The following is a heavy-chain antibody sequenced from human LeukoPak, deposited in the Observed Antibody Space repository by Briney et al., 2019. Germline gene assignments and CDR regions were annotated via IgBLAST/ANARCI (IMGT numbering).Heavy chain of an antibody. CDR1: GGTFSSYA. CDR3: ARGIAVAGTIDY. CDR2: IIPILGIA. J-gene: IGHJ4*02. D-gene: IGHD6-19*01. Sequence: ASVKVSCKASGGTFSSYAISWVRQAPGQGLECMGRIIPILGIANYAQKFQGRVTITADKSTSTAYMELSSLRSEDTAVYYCARGIAVAGTIDYWGQGTLVTVSS. V-gene: IGHV1-69*04.